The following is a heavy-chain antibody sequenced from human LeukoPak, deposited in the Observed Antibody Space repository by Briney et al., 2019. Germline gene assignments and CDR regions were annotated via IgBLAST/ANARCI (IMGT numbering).Heavy chain of an antibody. J-gene: IGHJ4*02. D-gene: IGHD3-10*01. V-gene: IGHV1-2*02. CDR1: GYTFTGYY. Sequence: ASVKVSCKASGYTFTGYYMHWVRQAPGQGLEWMGWINPNSGGTNYAQKSQGRVTMTRDTSISTAYMELSRLRSDDTAVYYCARSAQLPYGSGSYPNPLFDYWGQGTLVTVSS. CDR2: INPNSGGT. CDR3: ARSAQLPYGSGSYPNPLFDY.